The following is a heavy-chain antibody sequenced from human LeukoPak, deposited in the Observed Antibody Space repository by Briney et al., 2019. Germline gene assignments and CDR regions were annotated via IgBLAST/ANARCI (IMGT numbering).Heavy chain of an antibody. D-gene: IGHD2-2*01. CDR1: GGSFSGYY. Sequence: SETLSLTCAVYGGSFSGYYWSWIRQPPGKVLEWIGEINHSGSTNYNPSLKSRVTISVDTSKNQFSLKLSSVTAADTAVYYCARGEFSRGYCSSTSCPNWFDPWGQGTLVTVSS. V-gene: IGHV4-34*01. J-gene: IGHJ5*02. CDR3: ARGEFSRGYCSSTSCPNWFDP. CDR2: INHSGST.